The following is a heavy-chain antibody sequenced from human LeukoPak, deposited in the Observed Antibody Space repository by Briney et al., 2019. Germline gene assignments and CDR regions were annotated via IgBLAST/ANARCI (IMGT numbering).Heavy chain of an antibody. CDR1: GGSISTYY. Sequence: SETLSLTCTVSGGSISTYYWSWIRQPPGKGLEWIGYIYYSGSANYNPSLKSRVTISVDTSKNQFSLKLSSVTAADTAVYYCARAGSGWSFDYWGKGILVTVSS. CDR2: IYYSGSA. J-gene: IGHJ4*02. CDR3: ARAGSGWSFDY. V-gene: IGHV4-59*01. D-gene: IGHD6-19*01.